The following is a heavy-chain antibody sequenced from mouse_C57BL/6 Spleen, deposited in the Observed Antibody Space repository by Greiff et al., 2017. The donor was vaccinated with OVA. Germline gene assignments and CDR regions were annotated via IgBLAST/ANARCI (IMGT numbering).Heavy chain of an antibody. CDR3: AREEKGYDY. CDR1: GYTFTSYW. CDR2: IDPSDSET. Sequence: VQLQQPGAELVRPGSSVKLSCKASGYTFTSYWMQWVKQRPVQGLEWIGNIDPSDSETHYNQKFKGKATLTVDKSSSTAYMQLSSLTSEDSAVYYGAREEKGYDYWGQGTLVTVSA. J-gene: IGHJ3*01. V-gene: IGHV1-52*01.